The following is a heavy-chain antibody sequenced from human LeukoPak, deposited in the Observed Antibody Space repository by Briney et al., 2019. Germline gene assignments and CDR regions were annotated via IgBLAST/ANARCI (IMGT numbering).Heavy chain of an antibody. D-gene: IGHD5-24*01. CDR2: ISGVNGDI. CDR1: GYTFRSSG. Sequence: ASVKVSCKTSGYTFRSSGVSWVRQAPGRGLEWMGWISGVNGDIHPAQRFQDRVTLTTDTSTSTAYMELRSLRSDDTAVYYCAKDYNYVPDYWGQGTLITVS. V-gene: IGHV1-18*01. J-gene: IGHJ4*02. CDR3: AKDYNYVPDY.